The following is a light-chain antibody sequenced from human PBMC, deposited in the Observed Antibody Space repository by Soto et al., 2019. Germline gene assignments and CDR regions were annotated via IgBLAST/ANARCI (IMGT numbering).Light chain of an antibody. CDR2: EVT. Sequence: QSVLTQPASVSGSPGQSLTISCTGTSSDVGGYDTVSWYQQHPGKAPRLIIYEVTNRPSGVSYRFPASKSGNTASLTISGLQAEDEADYFCSSYTSSVTRVFGTGTKVTVL. CDR1: SSDVGGYDT. V-gene: IGLV2-14*01. CDR3: SSYTSSVTRV. J-gene: IGLJ1*01.